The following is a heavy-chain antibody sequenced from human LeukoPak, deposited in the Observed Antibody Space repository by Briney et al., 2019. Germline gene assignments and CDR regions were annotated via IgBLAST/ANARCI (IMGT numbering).Heavy chain of an antibody. Sequence: GGSLRLSCAASGFTFTTYWMGWVRQAPGKVLECVANIKQDGSEQYYVDSVKGRFTISRDNAKNSLSLQMNSLRAEDTAVYYCARPLMYYYGSETYFWFDPWGQGTLVTVSS. J-gene: IGHJ5*02. CDR3: ARPLMYYYGSETYFWFDP. D-gene: IGHD3-10*01. CDR1: GFTFTTYW. CDR2: IKQDGSEQ. V-gene: IGHV3-7*01.